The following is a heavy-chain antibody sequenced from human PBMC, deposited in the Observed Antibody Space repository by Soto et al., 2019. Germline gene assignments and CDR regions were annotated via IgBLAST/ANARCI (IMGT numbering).Heavy chain of an antibody. CDR1: GFTFSSFW. V-gene: IGHV3-7*01. CDR2: VNQDGSEK. CDR3: ARAIEFDN. Sequence: EVRLVESGGGLVQPGGSLRLSCAASGFTFSSFWVHWVRQAPGKGLEWVATVNQDGSEKYYVDSVKGRFIISRDNANNSLYLEMNSLRAEDSAVYYCARAIEFDNWGQGTLVTVSS. J-gene: IGHJ4*02.